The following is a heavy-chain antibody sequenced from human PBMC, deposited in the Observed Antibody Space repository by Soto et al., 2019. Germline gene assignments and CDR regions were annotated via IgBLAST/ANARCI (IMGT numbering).Heavy chain of an antibody. CDR3: ASSIGNNYGVGTNYYFDY. D-gene: IGHD5-18*01. J-gene: IGHJ4*02. CDR1: GGTFSTYS. Sequence: QVQLVQSGAEVKKPGSSVKVSCKTSGGTFSTYSIVWVRQSPGEGLEWMGGIIPIFGTANYAQKFQDRVTITADKSTHTAFMELSSLKAEDTAMYYCASSIGNNYGVGTNYYFDYWGQGTLVTVSS. CDR2: IIPIFGTA. V-gene: IGHV1-69*06.